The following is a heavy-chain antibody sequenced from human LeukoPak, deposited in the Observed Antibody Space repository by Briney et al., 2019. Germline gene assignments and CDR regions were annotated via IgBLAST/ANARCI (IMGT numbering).Heavy chain of an antibody. J-gene: IGHJ4*02. CDR1: GFSLSSYW. CDR3: ARDGSGTTPSVDY. CDR2: INEDEREK. V-gene: IGHV3-7*01. Sequence: PGGSLRLSCAASGFSLSSYWMSWVRQAPGKGLEWVATINEDEREKYFVASVKGRFTIYRDNAKNSLYLQMNSLRAEDTAVYYCARDGSGTTPSVDYWGQGTLVTVSS. D-gene: IGHD1-1*01.